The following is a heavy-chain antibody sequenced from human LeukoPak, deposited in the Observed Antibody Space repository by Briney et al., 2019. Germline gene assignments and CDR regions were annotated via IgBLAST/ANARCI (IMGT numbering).Heavy chain of an antibody. CDR2: IYYSGST. CDR1: GDSISTSNSY. J-gene: IGHJ3*02. CDR3: ARAPYDIVLMVYAIDI. Sequence: PSETLSLTCTVSGDSISTSNSYWGWIRQPPGKGLEWIGSIYYSGSTYYNPSLKSRVTISVDTSKNQFSLKLSSVTAADTAVYYCARAPYDIVLMVYAIDIWGQGTMVTVSS. V-gene: IGHV4-39*07. D-gene: IGHD2-8*01.